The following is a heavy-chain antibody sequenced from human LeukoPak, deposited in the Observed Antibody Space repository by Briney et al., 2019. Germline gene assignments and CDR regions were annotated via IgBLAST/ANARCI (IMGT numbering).Heavy chain of an antibody. Sequence: ASVKVSCKASGYTFTGYYMHWVRQAPGQGLEWMGWINPNSGGTDYAQTFQGRVTMSTDTSISTAYMELSGLTSDNTAVYYCSRGRADGYSGYDFGDYWGQGTLVTVSS. CDR3: SRGRADGYSGYDFGDY. J-gene: IGHJ4*02. V-gene: IGHV1-2*02. CDR2: INPNSGGT. D-gene: IGHD5-12*01. CDR1: GYTFTGYY.